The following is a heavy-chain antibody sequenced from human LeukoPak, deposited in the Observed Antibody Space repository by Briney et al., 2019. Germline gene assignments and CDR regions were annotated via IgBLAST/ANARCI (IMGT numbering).Heavy chain of an antibody. CDR1: GGSISSYY. V-gene: IGHV4-4*07. D-gene: IGHD2-2*01. CDR3: ARASYQNGSYCSSTSCYEKAHYYYYGMDV. J-gene: IGHJ6*02. Sequence: SETLSLTCTVSGGSISSYYWSWIRQPAGKGLEWIGRIYTSGSTNYNPSLKSRVTMSVDTSKNQFSLKLSSVTAADTAVYYCARASYQNGSYCSSTSCYEKAHYYYYGMDVWGQGTTVTVSS. CDR2: IYTSGST.